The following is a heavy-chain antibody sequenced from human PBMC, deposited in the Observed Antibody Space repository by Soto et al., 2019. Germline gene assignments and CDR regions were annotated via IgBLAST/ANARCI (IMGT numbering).Heavy chain of an antibody. Sequence: GGSLRLSCAASGFTFSSYAMHWVRQAPGKGLEWVAVISYDGSNKYYADSVKGRFTISRDNSKNTLYLQMNSLRAEDTAVYYCAREGAAAGIMRRALPGDYWGQGTLVTVSS. CDR3: AREGAAAGIMRRALPGDY. D-gene: IGHD6-13*01. CDR1: GFTFSSYA. J-gene: IGHJ4*02. V-gene: IGHV3-30*04. CDR2: ISYDGSNK.